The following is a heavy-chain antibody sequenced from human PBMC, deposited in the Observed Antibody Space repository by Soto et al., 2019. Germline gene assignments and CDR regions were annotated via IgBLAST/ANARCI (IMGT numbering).Heavy chain of an antibody. CDR2: INHSGST. CDR3: ARRDSTRLRYFDWLQYMDV. CDR1: GGSFSGYY. D-gene: IGHD3-9*01. V-gene: IGHV4-34*01. Sequence: SETLSLTCAVYGGSFSGYYWSWIRQPPGKGLEWIGEINHSGSTNYNPSLKSRVTVSVDTSKNQFSLKLGSVTAADTAVYYCARRDSTRLRYFDWLQYMDVWGKGTTVTVSS. J-gene: IGHJ6*03.